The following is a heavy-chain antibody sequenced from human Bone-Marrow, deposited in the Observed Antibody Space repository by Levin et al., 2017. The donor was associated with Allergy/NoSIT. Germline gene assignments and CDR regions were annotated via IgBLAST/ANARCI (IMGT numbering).Heavy chain of an antibody. CDR2: ISSSGSTI. Sequence: GESLKISCAASGFTFSDYYMSWIRQAPGKGLEWVSYISSSGSTIYYADSVKGRFTISRDNAKNSLYLQMNSLRAEDTAVYYCARDLGDGGVPAARGYYYYGMDVWGQGTTVTVSS. D-gene: IGHD2-2*01. J-gene: IGHJ6*02. V-gene: IGHV3-11*01. CDR1: GFTFSDYY. CDR3: ARDLGDGGVPAARGYYYYGMDV.